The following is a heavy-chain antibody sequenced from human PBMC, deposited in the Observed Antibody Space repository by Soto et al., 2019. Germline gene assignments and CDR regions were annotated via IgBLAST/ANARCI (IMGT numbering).Heavy chain of an antibody. Sequence: EVQLLESGGGLVQPGNSLRLSCAASGFTFSSYAMSWVRQAPGKGLEWVSGISGSGGRTFYADSVQGRFTISRDKSTNTLCLQMTSLTAEDTAVYYCAKDYYYECSGYWNCHVDYWGRGPLVTVSS. D-gene: IGHD3-22*01. J-gene: IGHJ4*02. V-gene: IGHV3-23*01. CDR3: AKDYYYECSGYWNCHVDY. CDR2: ISGSGGRT. CDR1: GFTFSSYA.